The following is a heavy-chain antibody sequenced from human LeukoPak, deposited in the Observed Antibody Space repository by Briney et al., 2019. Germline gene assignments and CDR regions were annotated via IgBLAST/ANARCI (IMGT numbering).Heavy chain of an antibody. J-gene: IGHJ5*02. CDR2: INPSGGST. CDR3: ARDRGVLLWFGERGWFDP. Sequence: ASVKVSCKASGYTFTSYYMHWVRQAPGQGLEWMGIINPSGGSTSYAQKFQGRVTMTRDMSTSTVYMELSSLRSEDTAVYYCARDRGVLLWFGERGWFDPWGQGTLVTVSS. D-gene: IGHD3-10*01. CDR1: GYTFTSYY. V-gene: IGHV1-46*01.